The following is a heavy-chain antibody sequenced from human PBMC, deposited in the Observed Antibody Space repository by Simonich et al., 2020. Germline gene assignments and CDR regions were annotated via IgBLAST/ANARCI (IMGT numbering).Heavy chain of an antibody. D-gene: IGHD6-13*01. V-gene: IGHV3-21*01. J-gene: IGHJ4*02. CDR1: GFSFSSSS. CDR2: ISSSSSYR. Sequence: EVQLVESGGGLVTPGGSLRLSCAASGFSFSSSSMNWVRQAPGQGLEWVSSISSSSSYRYDADAVKGRFTISRDNAKNSLYLQMNSRGAEDTAVYYCARDAAGDYWGQGTLVTVSS. CDR3: ARDAAGDY.